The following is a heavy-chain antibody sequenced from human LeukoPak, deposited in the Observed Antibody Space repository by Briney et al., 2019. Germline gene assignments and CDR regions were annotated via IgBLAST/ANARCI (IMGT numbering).Heavy chain of an antibody. V-gene: IGHV4-61*01. CDR2: VYNSGST. CDR1: GGSVSSGSYY. D-gene: IGHD3-22*01. Sequence: SETLSLTCTVSGGSVSSGSYYWSWIRQPPGKGLEWIGYVYNSGSTNYSPSLESRVTISGDTSKNQFSLTLGSVTTADTAKYYCARDPSGYFNYWGPGILVTVSS. J-gene: IGHJ4*02. CDR3: ARDPSGYFNY.